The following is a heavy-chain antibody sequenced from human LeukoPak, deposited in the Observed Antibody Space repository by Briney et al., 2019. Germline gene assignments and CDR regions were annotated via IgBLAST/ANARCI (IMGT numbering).Heavy chain of an antibody. CDR3: AREGLWFGEQSGY. J-gene: IGHJ4*02. D-gene: IGHD3-10*01. CDR2: ISSSSSYI. CDR1: GFTFSSYS. V-gene: IGHV3-21*01. Sequence: GGSLRLSCAASGFTFSSYSMNWVRQAPGKGLEWVSSISSSSSYIYYADSVKGRFTISRDNSKNSLYLQMNSLRAEDTAVYYCAREGLWFGEQSGYWGQGTLVTVSS.